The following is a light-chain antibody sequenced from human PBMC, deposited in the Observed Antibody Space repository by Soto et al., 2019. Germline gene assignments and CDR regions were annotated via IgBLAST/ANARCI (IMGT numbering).Light chain of an antibody. CDR3: QQYYTYPLA. CDR2: AVS. V-gene: IGKV1-8*01. Sequence: AIRMTQSPSSFSAYTGDKVTITCRASQPISTYLAWYQQKPGEAPRLLIYAVSTLQSGVPSRFSGSGSGTDFTLTISCLQSEDFATYYCQQYYTYPLAFGQGTKVEI. J-gene: IGKJ1*01. CDR1: QPISTY.